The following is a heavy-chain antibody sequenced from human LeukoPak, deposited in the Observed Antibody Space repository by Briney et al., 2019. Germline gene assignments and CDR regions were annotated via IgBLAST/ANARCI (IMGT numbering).Heavy chain of an antibody. J-gene: IGHJ5*02. CDR3: ARGYYSFDP. CDR1: GGSFSGYY. V-gene: IGHV4-34*01. CDR2: INHSGST. D-gene: IGHD3-10*01. Sequence: SETLSLTCAVYGGSFSGYYWSWIRQPPGKGLEWIGEINHSGSTNYNPSLKSRVTISVDTSKNQFSLKLSSVTAADTAVYYCARGYYSFDPWGQGTLVTVSS.